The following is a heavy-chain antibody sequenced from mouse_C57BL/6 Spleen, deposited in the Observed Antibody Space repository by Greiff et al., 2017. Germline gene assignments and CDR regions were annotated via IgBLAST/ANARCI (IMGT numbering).Heavy chain of an antibody. D-gene: IGHD2-5*01. CDR3: VKNGYSNYDWYFDV. J-gene: IGHJ1*03. Sequence: EWLGFIRNKANGYTTEYSASVKGRFTISRDNSQSILYLQMNALRAEDSATYYCVKNGYSNYDWYFDVWGTGTTVTVSS. V-gene: IGHV7-3*03. CDR2: IRNKANGYTT.